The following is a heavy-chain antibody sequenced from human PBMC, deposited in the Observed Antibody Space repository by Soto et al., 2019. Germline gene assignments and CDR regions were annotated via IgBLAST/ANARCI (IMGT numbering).Heavy chain of an antibody. CDR2: IIPIFGTA. J-gene: IGHJ3*02. Sequence: QVQLVQSGAEVKKPGSSVKVSCKASGGTFSSYAISWVRQAPGQGLEWMGGIIPIFGTANYAQKFQGRVTITADESTSTAYMELSSVRSEDTAVYYCARLHQHSSGYYLDRKDDAFDIWGQGTMVTVSS. D-gene: IGHD3-22*01. CDR1: GGTFSSYA. V-gene: IGHV1-69*01. CDR3: ARLHQHSSGYYLDRKDDAFDI.